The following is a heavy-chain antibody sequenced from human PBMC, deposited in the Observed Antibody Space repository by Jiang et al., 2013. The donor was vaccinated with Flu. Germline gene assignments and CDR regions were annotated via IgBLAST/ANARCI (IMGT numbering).Heavy chain of an antibody. CDR1: GFTFSSYA. CDR3: ARGIAAADDYGMDV. Sequence: VQLLESGGGVVQPGRSLRLSCAASGFTFSSYAMHWVRQAPGKGLEWVAVISYDGSNKYYADSVKGRFTISRDNSKNTLYLQMNSLRAEDTAVYYCARGIAAADDYGMDVVGPR. J-gene: IGHJ6*02. V-gene: IGHV3-30*04. CDR2: ISYDGSNK. D-gene: IGHD6-13*01.